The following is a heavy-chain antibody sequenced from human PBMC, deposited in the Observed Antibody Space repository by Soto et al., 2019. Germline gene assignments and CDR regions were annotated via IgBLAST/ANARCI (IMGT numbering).Heavy chain of an antibody. J-gene: IGHJ4*01. CDR2: IGDSSTYI. D-gene: IGHD4-4*01. V-gene: IGHV3-21*01. CDR3: ARDQRYLRQGYSDY. Sequence: EVQLVESGGGLVKPGGSLRLSCSASGFSFSSHSLNWVRQAPGKGLEWVSSIGDSSTYIYYADSVKGRFTISRDNVRNSLFLQMNSLRAEDTAVYYCARDQRYLRQGYSDYWGDGTLVTVSS. CDR1: GFSFSSHS.